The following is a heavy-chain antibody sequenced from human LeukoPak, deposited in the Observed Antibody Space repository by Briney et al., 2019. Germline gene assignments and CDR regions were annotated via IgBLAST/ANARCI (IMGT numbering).Heavy chain of an antibody. D-gene: IGHD3-3*01. CDR2: INPNSGGT. V-gene: IGHV1-2*02. CDR3: ARGLMDFWSGYFYYYYGMDV. Sequence: ASVKVSCKASGYTFTGYYMHWVRQAPGQGLEWMGWINPNSGGTNYAQKFQGRVTMTRNTSISTAYMELSSLRSEDTAVYYCARGLMDFWSGYFYYYYGMDVWGQGTTVTVSS. CDR1: GYTFTGYY. J-gene: IGHJ6*02.